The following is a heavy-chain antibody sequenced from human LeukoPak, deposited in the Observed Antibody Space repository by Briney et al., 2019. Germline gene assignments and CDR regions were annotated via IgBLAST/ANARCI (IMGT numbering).Heavy chain of an antibody. CDR1: GGSISSYS. J-gene: IGHJ6*03. CDR3: ARDHCSSSSCPGDYYMDV. V-gene: IGHV4-4*07. Sequence: SETLSLTCTVSGGSISSYSWSWIRQPAGKGLEWIGHIYTSGSTNYNPSPKSRVTISVDRSKNQFSLKLSSVTAADTAVYYCARDHCSSSSCPGDYYMDVWGKGTTVTVSS. D-gene: IGHD2-2*01. CDR2: IYTSGST.